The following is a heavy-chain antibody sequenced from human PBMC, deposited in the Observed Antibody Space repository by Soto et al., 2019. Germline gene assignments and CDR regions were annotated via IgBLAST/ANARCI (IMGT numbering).Heavy chain of an antibody. CDR2: IYYGGNT. D-gene: IGHD4-17*01. CDR1: GGSISGYY. Sequence: QVQLQESGPGLVKPSETLSLTCTVSGGSISGYYWSWIRQPPGKGLEWIGYIYYGGNTNYSPSLKSHPKISGDTSKHQFSLRLSPVTAADTAGYYCARDSTSVTTGEAYDSWVQGKMVTVSS. J-gene: IGHJ3*02. CDR3: ARDSTSVTTGEAYDS. V-gene: IGHV4-59*01.